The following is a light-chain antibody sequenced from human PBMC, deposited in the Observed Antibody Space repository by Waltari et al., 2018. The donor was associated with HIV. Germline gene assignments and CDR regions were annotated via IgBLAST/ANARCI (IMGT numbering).Light chain of an antibody. V-gene: IGLV2-14*03. CDR2: DAS. CDR1: SSDIGGYNY. Sequence: QSALTQPASVSGSPGQSITISCTGTSSDIGGYNYVSWYQQHPGKAPKLMIFDASNRPSGISNRFSGSKSVNTASLTISGLQADDEAHYFCSSFSITSTLVVFGGGTKLTVL. J-gene: IGLJ2*01. CDR3: SSFSITSTLVV.